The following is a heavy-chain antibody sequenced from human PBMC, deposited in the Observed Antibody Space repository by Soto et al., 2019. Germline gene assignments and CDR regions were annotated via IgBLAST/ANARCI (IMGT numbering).Heavy chain of an antibody. CDR2: ISAYNGNT. CDR3: ARAPPILVASATASTPRVAC. Sequence: QVQLVQSGAEVKKPGASVKVSCKASGYTFTSYGISWVRQAPGQGLEWMGWISAYNGNTNYAQKLQGRVTMTTDTAXXTXHXXLRSLRSDDTAGYYGARAPPILVASATASTPRVACWGQGSLVTVSS. CDR1: GYTFTSYG. D-gene: IGHD2-21*01. J-gene: IGHJ4*02. V-gene: IGHV1-18*01.